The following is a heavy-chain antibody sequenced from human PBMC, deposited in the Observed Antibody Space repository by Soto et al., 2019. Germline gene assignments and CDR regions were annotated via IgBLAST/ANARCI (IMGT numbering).Heavy chain of an antibody. V-gene: IGHV3-15*01. CDR2: NKSKTDGGTT. Sequence: VGSLRLSCGSSGFTCTKAWMSWVRHAPGKGLEWVGRNKSKTDGGTTDYAAPVKGRFTISRDDSKNTLYLQMNSLKTEDTAVYYCTTEAPGYSSGGSCYAIDYWGQGTLVTVSS. D-gene: IGHD2-15*01. J-gene: IGHJ4*02. CDR3: TTEAPGYSSGGSCYAIDY. CDR1: GFTCTKAW.